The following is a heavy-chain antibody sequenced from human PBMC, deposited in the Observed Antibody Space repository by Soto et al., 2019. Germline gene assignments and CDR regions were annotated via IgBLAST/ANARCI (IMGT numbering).Heavy chain of an antibody. Sequence: GGSLRLSCAASGFTFNTYAMNWVRQAPGKGLEWVSAISRVDDSTYYADSVKGRFTISRDNSQNTLYLQMNSLRAEDTALYYCVSGGSGNHFGSYLDFWGQGTPVTVSS. CDR1: GFTFNTYA. D-gene: IGHD3-16*01. CDR3: VSGGSGNHFGSYLDF. CDR2: ISRVDDST. J-gene: IGHJ4*02. V-gene: IGHV3-23*01.